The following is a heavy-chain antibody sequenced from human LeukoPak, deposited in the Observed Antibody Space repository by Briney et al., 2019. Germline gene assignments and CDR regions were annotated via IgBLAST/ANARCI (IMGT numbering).Heavy chain of an antibody. Sequence: SVKVSCKASGGTFSSYAISWVRQAPGQGLEWMGRIIPIFGTANYAQKFQGRVTITTDESTSTAYMELSSLRSEDTAVYYCARGLGYGDYVEFFDYWGQGSLVTVSS. CDR2: IIPIFGTA. V-gene: IGHV1-69*05. CDR1: GGTFSSYA. J-gene: IGHJ4*02. CDR3: ARGLGYGDYVEFFDY. D-gene: IGHD4-17*01.